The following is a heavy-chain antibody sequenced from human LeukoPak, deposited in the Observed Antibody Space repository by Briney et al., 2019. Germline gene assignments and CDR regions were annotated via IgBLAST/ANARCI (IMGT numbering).Heavy chain of an antibody. CDR2: IYYSGST. CDR3: ARVAVGMVVTAIDY. J-gene: IGHJ4*02. CDR1: GGSISSSSNY. V-gene: IGHV4-39*01. Sequence: SETLSLTCTVSGGSISSSSNYWGWIRQPPGKGLEWIGSIYYSGSTYYNPSLKSRVTISVDTSKNQFSLKLSSVTAADTAVYYCARVAVGMVVTAIDYWGQGTLVTVSS. D-gene: IGHD2-21*02.